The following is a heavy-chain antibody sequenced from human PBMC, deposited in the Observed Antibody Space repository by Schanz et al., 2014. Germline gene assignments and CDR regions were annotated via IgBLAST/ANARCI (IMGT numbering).Heavy chain of an antibody. Sequence: EVHLLESGGGLVQPGGSLRLSCAASGITFSSHSFNWVRQAPGKGLEWISYISSASSTINYADSVTGRFTISRDNAKNTLYLQMNALRAEDTAVYYCARKMKLGVYGGKGHDSLDIWGQGTMVTVSS. CDR1: GITFSSHS. CDR3: ARKMKLGVYGGKGHDSLDI. CDR2: ISSASSTI. V-gene: IGHV3-48*04. D-gene: IGHD4-17*01. J-gene: IGHJ3*02.